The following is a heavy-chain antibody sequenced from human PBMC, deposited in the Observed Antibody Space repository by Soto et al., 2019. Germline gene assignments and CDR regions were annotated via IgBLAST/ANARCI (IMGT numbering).Heavy chain of an antibody. CDR2: IYYSGST. CDR1: GGSISSYY. V-gene: IGHV4-59*01. Sequence: SETLSLTCTVSGGSISSYYWSWIRQPPGKGLEWIGYIYYSGSTNYNPSLKSRVTISVDTSKNQFSLKLSSVTAADTAVYYCARYSIAVAGKYYFDYWGQGTLVTVS. J-gene: IGHJ4*02. D-gene: IGHD6-19*01. CDR3: ARYSIAVAGKYYFDY.